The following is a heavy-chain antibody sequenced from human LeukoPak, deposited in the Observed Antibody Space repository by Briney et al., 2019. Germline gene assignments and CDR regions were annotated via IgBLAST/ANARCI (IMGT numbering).Heavy chain of an antibody. CDR3: HLRDY. Sequence: GRSLRPSCAASVLPSSNAWMSWVRQAPGKGLEWGGRIKSKTDGGTTEYAAPIKGRFPISRDDSKNTLYLVMNSLKTEDTAVYYCHLRDYWGQGTLVTVSS. V-gene: IGHV3-15*01. CDR1: VLPSSNAW. J-gene: IGHJ4*02. CDR2: IKSKTDGGTT.